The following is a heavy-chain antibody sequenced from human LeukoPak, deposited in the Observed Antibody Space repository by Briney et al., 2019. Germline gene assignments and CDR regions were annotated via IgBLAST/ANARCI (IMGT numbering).Heavy chain of an antibody. CDR1: GFTFSRYS. CDR2: FSSSSTYI. Sequence: GGSLRLSCAASGFTFSRYSMNWVRQAPGKGLEWVSSFSSSSTYIYYADSVKGRFTISRDNAKNSLYLQMNSLRAEDTAMYYRARASTTVTRFDYWGQGTLVTVSS. D-gene: IGHD4-17*01. J-gene: IGHJ4*02. CDR3: ARASTTVTRFDY. V-gene: IGHV3-21*04.